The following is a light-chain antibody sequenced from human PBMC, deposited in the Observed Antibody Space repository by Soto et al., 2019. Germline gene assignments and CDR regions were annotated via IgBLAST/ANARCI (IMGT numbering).Light chain of an antibody. CDR1: QGIGNS. Sequence: DIQMTQSPSSLSASVGDRVSITCRASQGIGNSVVWLQQKPGKAPKSLIYGASKLLSGVPSRLRCNGYFRGLSRTISSLQPEDFATQYCQQYNNYQITLGGGTKVDI. CDR3: QQYNNYQIT. V-gene: IGKV1-16*01. CDR2: GAS. J-gene: IGKJ4*01.